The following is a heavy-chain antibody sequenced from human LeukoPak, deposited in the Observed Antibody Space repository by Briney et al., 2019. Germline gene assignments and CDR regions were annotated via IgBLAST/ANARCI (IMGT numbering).Heavy chain of an antibody. CDR1: GGSISSYY. V-gene: IGHV4-59*01. D-gene: IGHD2-15*01. CDR3: ARDDCSGGSCYFDY. CDR2: IYYSGST. Sequence: SETLSLTCTVFGGSISSYYWSWIRQPPGKGLEWIGYIYYSGSTNYNPSLKSRVTISVDTSKNQFSLKLSSVTAADTAVYYCARDDCSGGSCYFDYWGQGTLVTVSS. J-gene: IGHJ4*02.